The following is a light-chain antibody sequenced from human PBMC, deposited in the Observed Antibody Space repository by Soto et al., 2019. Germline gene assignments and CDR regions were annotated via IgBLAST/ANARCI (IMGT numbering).Light chain of an antibody. V-gene: IGLV2-14*03. J-gene: IGLJ2*01. CDR3: SSYTDSGSVI. CDR1: SSDLGAYNY. CDR2: DVR. Sequence: QSALTQPASVSGSPGQSITISCTGTSSDLGAYNYVSWYQQHPGKAPKLMICDVRYRPSGVSNRFSGSKSGNTASLTISGLQTDDDADYYCSSYTDSGSVIFGGGTQLTVL.